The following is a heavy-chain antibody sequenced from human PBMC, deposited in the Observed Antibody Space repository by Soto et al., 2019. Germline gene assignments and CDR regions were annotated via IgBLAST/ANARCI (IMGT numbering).Heavy chain of an antibody. CDR3: ARGARGETWL. Sequence: MVESGGGLVQPGGSLRLSCAASEFTVRNNYVSWVRQAPGKGLEWVSVIFKDESTLYIDSVKGRFTISTDYSRNILNLQMNNLRVEDTAVYYCARGARGETWLWGQGTPVIVS. D-gene: IGHD3-10*01. CDR1: EFTVRNNY. J-gene: IGHJ1*01. V-gene: IGHV3-66*01. CDR2: IFKDEST.